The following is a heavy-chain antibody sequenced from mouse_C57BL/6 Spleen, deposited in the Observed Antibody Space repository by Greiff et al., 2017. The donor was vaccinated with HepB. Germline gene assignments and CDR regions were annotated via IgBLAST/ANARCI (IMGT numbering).Heavy chain of an antibody. D-gene: IGHD2-4*01. Sequence: QVQLQQPGAELVKPGASVKLSCKASGYTFTSYWMHWVKQRPGQGLEWIGMIHPNSGSTNYNEKFKSKATLTVDKSSSTAYMQLSSLTSEDSAVDYCATYYDYLYAMDYWGQGTSVTVSS. V-gene: IGHV1-64*01. J-gene: IGHJ4*01. CDR1: GYTFTSYW. CDR3: ATYYDYLYAMDY. CDR2: IHPNSGST.